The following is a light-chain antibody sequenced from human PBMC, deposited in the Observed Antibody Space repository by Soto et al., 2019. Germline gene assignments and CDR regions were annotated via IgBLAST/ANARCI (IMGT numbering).Light chain of an antibody. CDR1: QDIRGA. V-gene: IGKV1-13*02. CDR2: DVS. CDR3: QQFNTYPIT. J-gene: IGKJ5*01. Sequence: AIQLTQSPSSLSASVGDRVTITCRASQDIRGALAWYQQKPGKPPKLLIFDVSSLQSGVPSRFSGSGSGTDFTLTISSLQAEYFATYYCQQFNTYPITFGQGTRLEIK.